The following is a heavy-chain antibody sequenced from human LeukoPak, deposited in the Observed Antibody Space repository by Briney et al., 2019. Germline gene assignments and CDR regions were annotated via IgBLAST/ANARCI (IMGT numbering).Heavy chain of an antibody. J-gene: IGHJ3*02. CDR2: MNPNSANT. V-gene: IGHV1-8*03. CDR3: ARVRGGEYYDFWSGPNDAFDI. D-gene: IGHD3-3*01. Sequence: GASVKVSCKASGYTFTSYDINWVRQATGQGLEWMGWMNPNSANTGYAQKFQGRVTITRDTSISTAYMELSSLRSEDTAVYYCARVRGGEYYDFWSGPNDAFDIWGQGTMVTVSS. CDR1: GYTFTSYD.